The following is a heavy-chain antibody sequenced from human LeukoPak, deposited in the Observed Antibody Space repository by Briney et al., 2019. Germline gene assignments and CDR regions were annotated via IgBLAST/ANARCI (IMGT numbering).Heavy chain of an antibody. CDR2: IYTSGST. CDR3: ARGGLPHWFDH. J-gene: IGHJ5*02. D-gene: IGHD5-18*01. Sequence: SETLSLTCTVSGGSISSGSYYWSWIRQPAGKGLEWIGRIYTSGSTNYNPSLKSRVTISVDTSKNQFSLKLSSVTAADTAVYYCARGGLPHWFDHWGQGTLVTVSS. CDR1: GGSISSGSYY. V-gene: IGHV4-61*02.